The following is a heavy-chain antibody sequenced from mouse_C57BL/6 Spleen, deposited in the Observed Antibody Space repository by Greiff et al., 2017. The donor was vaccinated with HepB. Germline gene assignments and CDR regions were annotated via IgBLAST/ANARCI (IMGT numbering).Heavy chain of an antibody. J-gene: IGHJ1*03. V-gene: IGHV8-12*01. CDR1: GFSLSTSGMG. CDR3: ARRGNDYSTPYFDV. CDR2: IYWDDDK. D-gene: IGHD2-4*01. Sequence: QVTLKESGPGILQSSQTLSLTCSFSGFSLSTSGMGVSWIRQPSGKGLEWLAHIYWDDDKRYNPSLKSRLTISKDTSRNQVFLKITSVDTADTATYYCARRGNDYSTPYFDVWGTGTTVTVSS.